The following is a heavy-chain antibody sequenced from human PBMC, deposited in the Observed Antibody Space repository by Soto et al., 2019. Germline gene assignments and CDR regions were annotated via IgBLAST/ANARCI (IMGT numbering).Heavy chain of an antibody. Sequence: EVQLAESGGNMVQPGGSLRLSCVASGFTFNNYDMHWVRQAPGKGLAYVSSISSNGGTTYYGNSVKGRFTISRDNSKNTLYLQMGSLRPEDMAVYYCVRRVSGNYDYWGQGTLVTVSS. CDR2: ISSNGGTT. CDR3: VRRVSGNYDY. J-gene: IGHJ4*02. D-gene: IGHD1-7*01. V-gene: IGHV3-64*01. CDR1: GFTFNNYD.